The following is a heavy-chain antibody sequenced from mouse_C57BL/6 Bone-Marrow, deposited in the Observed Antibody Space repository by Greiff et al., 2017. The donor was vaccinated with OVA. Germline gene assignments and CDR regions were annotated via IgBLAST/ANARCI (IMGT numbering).Heavy chain of an antibody. CDR2: IYPRDGST. CDR3: ASYYYGSSYVGYAMDY. D-gene: IGHD1-1*01. CDR1: GYTFTDHT. J-gene: IGHJ4*01. V-gene: IGHV1-78*01. Sequence: QVQLQQSDAELVQPGASVKISCKVSGYTFTDHTIHWMKQRPEQGLEWIGYIYPRDGSTKYNEKVKGKATLTADKSSSTAYMQLNSLTSEDSAVYFCASYYYGSSYVGYAMDYWGQGTSVTASS.